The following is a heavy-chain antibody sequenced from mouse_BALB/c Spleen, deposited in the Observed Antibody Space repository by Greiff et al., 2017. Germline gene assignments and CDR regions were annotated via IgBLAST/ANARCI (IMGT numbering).Heavy chain of an antibody. CDR3: ARGKDYAMDY. Sequence: DVMLVESGGGLVKPGGSLKLSCAASGFTFSDYYMYWVRQTPEKRLEWVATISDGGSYTYYPDSMKGRFTISRDNAKNNLYLQMSSLKSEDTAMYYCARGKDYAMDYWGQGTSVTVSS. J-gene: IGHJ4*01. CDR1: GFTFSDYY. V-gene: IGHV5-4*02. CDR2: ISDGGSYT.